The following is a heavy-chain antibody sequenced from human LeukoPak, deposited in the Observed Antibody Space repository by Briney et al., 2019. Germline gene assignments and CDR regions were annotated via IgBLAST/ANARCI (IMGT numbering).Heavy chain of an antibody. J-gene: IGHJ6*02. CDR2: ISSSSNYI. V-gene: IGHV3-21*01. CDR3: ARERVVVTAIEDCYYGMDV. D-gene: IGHD2-21*02. CDR1: GFYFNTYS. Sequence: GGSLRLSCVASGFYFNTYSLNWVRRAPGKGLEWVASISSSSNYIRYADSMKGRFTISRDNAKNTLYLQMNSLRAEDTAVYYCARERVVVTAIEDCYYGMDVWGQGTTVTVSS.